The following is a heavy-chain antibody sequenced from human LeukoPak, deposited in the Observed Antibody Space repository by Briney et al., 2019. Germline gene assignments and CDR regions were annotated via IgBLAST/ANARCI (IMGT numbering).Heavy chain of an antibody. D-gene: IGHD3-10*01. V-gene: IGHV1-18*01. CDR1: GYTFTSYG. Sequence: APVKVSCKASGYTFTSYGISWVRQAPGQGLECMGWISAYNGNTNYAQKLQGRVTMTTETSTSTAYMELRSLRSDDTAVYYCARDITMVRGVIIWAHYYYNYGMDVWGQGTTVTVSS. CDR2: ISAYNGNT. J-gene: IGHJ6*02. CDR3: ARDITMVRGVIIWAHYYYNYGMDV.